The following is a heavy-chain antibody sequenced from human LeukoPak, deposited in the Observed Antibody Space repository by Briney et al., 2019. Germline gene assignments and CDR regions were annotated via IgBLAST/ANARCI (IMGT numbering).Heavy chain of an antibody. CDR3: AKSRTTSSASSDY. V-gene: IGHV1-46*01. CDR2: MNPSGGTT. D-gene: IGHD3-22*01. J-gene: IGHJ4*02. CDR1: GYTFTSYG. Sequence: ASVKVSCKASGYTFTSYGISWVRQAPGQGLEWMGIMNPSGGTTSYAQKFRGRVIMTGDTSTTTVYMEMSNLSSEDTAMYYCAKSRTTSSASSDYWGQGILVTVSS.